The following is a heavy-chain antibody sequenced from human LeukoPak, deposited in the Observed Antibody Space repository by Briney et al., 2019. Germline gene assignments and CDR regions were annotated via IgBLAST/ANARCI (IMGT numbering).Heavy chain of an antibody. V-gene: IGHV3-23*01. Sequence: GGSLRISCTASARTRSSYARSWVRNAPVKGLETVSAISGSGGSTYYADSVKGRFTISRDNSKNTLYLQMNSLRAEDTAVYYCAKLWSGYYFDYWGQGTLVTVSS. D-gene: IGHD3-3*01. CDR3: AKLWSGYYFDY. J-gene: IGHJ4*02. CDR1: ARTRSSYA. CDR2: ISGSGGST.